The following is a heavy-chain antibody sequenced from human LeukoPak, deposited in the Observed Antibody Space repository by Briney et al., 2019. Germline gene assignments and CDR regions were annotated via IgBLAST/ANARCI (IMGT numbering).Heavy chain of an antibody. Sequence: GASVKVSCKASGYTFTGYYMHWVRQAPGQGLEWMGRINPNSGGTNYAQKFQGGVTLTRDTSISTAYMELSSLRSEDTAVYYCARRDIVVVPAARDASDIWGQGTMVTVSS. V-gene: IGHV1-2*06. CDR3: ARRDIVVVPAARDASDI. J-gene: IGHJ3*02. CDR1: GYTFTGYY. CDR2: INPNSGGT. D-gene: IGHD2-2*01.